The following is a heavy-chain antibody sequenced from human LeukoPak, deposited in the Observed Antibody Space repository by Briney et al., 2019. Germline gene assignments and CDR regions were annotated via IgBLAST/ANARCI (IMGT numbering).Heavy chain of an antibody. CDR2: ISGSGIST. Sequence: GGSLRLSYAASGFTFSSYAMNWVRQAPGKGLEWVSHISGSGISTYYADSVKGRFTFSRDNSKNTLYLQMNSLRAEDTAVYYCAKDRSIAAGDDAFDIWGQGTMVTVSS. CDR1: GFTFSSYA. CDR3: AKDRSIAAGDDAFDI. D-gene: IGHD6-13*01. V-gene: IGHV3-23*01. J-gene: IGHJ3*02.